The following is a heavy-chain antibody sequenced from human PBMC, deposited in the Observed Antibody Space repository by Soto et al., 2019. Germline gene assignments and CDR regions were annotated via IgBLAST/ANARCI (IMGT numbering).Heavy chain of an antibody. CDR1: GGSISSGDYY. CDR3: ARAAYYYDSSGYYPGDY. Sequence: PSETLSLTCTVSGGSISSGDYYWSWIRQPPGKGLEWIGYIYYSGSTYYNPSLKSRVTISVDTSKNQFSLKLSSLTAADTAVYYCARAAYYYDSSGYYPGDYWGQGSLVTVPS. D-gene: IGHD3-22*01. CDR2: IYYSGST. V-gene: IGHV4-30-4*01. J-gene: IGHJ4*02.